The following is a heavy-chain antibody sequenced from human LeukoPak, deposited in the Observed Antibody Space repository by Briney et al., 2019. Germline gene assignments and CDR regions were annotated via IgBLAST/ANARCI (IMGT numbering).Heavy chain of an antibody. Sequence: SETLSLTCTVSGGSISTYYWSWFRQPPGKGLEWIGYIYYNGDTNYNPSLKSRVTISVDTSKNQFSLKLSSVTAADTAVFYCAKLPPDSGAFDIWGKGQWSPSLQ. CDR1: GGSISTYY. J-gene: IGHJ3*02. V-gene: IGHV4-59*08. D-gene: IGHD3-10*01. CDR2: IYYNGDT. CDR3: AKLPPDSGAFDI.